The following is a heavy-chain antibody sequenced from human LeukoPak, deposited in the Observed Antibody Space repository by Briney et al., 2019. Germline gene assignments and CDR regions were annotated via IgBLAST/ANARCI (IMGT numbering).Heavy chain of an antibody. Sequence: GGSLRLSCAASGFTFSSYSMNWVRQAPGKGLEWVSSISSSSSYIYYADSVKGRFTISRDNAKNSLYLQMNSLRADDTAVYYCARDSRGWYRRGSYYFDYWGQGTLVTVSS. CDR1: GFTFSSYS. CDR3: ARDSRGWYRRGSYYFDY. J-gene: IGHJ4*02. CDR2: ISSSSSYI. V-gene: IGHV3-21*01. D-gene: IGHD6-19*01.